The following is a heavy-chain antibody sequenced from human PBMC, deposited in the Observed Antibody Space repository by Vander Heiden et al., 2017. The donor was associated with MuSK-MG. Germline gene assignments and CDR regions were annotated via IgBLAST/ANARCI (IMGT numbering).Heavy chain of an antibody. J-gene: IGHJ1*01. D-gene: IGHD6-13*01. Sequence: EVQLLESGGGLVQPGGSLRLSCAASGFTFSSFAMTWVRQSPGKGLEWVSAVGDSGHNTYYADSVKGRFTISRDNSKNTLYLQMNSLRAEDTAIYYCAKDGEVAAGIFGYFQNWGQGTLVTVSS. V-gene: IGHV3-23*01. CDR2: VGDSGHNT. CDR1: GFTFSSFA. CDR3: AKDGEVAAGIFGYFQN.